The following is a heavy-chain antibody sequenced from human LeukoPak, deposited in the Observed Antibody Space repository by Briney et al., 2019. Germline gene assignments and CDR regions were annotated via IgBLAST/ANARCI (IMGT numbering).Heavy chain of an antibody. CDR3: ARGWVPAAMGY. CDR1: GFTFSSYE. D-gene: IGHD2-2*01. CDR2: ISSSGSTI. Sequence: PGGSLRLSCAASGFTFSSYEMNWVRQAPGKGLEWVSYISSSGSTIYYADSVKGRFTISRDNAKNSLYLQMNSLRAEDTAVDYCARGWVPAAMGYWGQGTLVTVSS. J-gene: IGHJ4*02. V-gene: IGHV3-48*03.